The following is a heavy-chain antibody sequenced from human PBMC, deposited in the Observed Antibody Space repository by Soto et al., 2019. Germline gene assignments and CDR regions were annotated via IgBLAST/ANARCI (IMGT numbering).Heavy chain of an antibody. CDR2: VIGSGGGT. CDR1: GFIFSNYI. CDR3: ASSHAGAHITAAVH. V-gene: IGHV3-23*01. Sequence: GGSLRLTCAASGFIFSNYIMAWVRQAPGKGLEWVSRVIGSGGGTFYADSVKGRFTISRDNSQNTLYLQMNSLRAADTAVYYCASSHAGAHITAAVHWGQGTLVTVSS. J-gene: IGHJ4*02. D-gene: IGHD6-13*01.